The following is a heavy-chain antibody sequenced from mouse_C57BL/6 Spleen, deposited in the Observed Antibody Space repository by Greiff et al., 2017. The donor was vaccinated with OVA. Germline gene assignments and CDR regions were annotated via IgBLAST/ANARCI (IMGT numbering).Heavy chain of an antibody. J-gene: IGHJ2*01. V-gene: IGHV1-61*01. Sequence: QVQLQQPGAELVRPGSSVKLSCKASGYTFTSYWMDWVKQRPGQGLEWIGNIYPSDSETHYNQKFKDKATLTVDTSSSTAYMQLSSLTSEDSAVYYCARASYGSGYWGQGTTLTVSA. CDR2: IYPSDSET. CDR1: GYTFTSYW. CDR3: ARASYGSGY. D-gene: IGHD1-1*01.